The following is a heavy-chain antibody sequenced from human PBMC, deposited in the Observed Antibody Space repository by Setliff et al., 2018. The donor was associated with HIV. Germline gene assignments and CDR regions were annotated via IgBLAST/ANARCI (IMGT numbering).Heavy chain of an antibody. CDR1: GGTFSTYA. D-gene: IGHD6-6*01. J-gene: IGHJ4*02. Sequence: SVKVSCKASGGTFSTYAFTWVRQAPGQGLEWLGWIIPILGTTNYAQNFQGRVSFAADESTTTAYLELSSLRSEDTAFYYCARDPTGGAARFDYWGQGTLVTVSS. V-gene: IGHV1-69*11. CDR2: IIPILGTT. CDR3: ARDPTGGAARFDY.